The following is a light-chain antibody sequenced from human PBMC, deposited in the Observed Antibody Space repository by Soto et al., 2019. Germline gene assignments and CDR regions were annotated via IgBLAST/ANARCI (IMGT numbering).Light chain of an antibody. CDR1: QSISTW. CDR2: DAS. CDR3: QHYNSYSEA. J-gene: IGKJ1*01. Sequence: QRTQSHSTVAASVVDRALITCRASQSISTWLAWYQQKIGKAPKLLIYDASTLESGVPSRFSGSGSGTEFTLTISSLQPDDFATYYCQHYNSYSEAFGQGSKVDI. V-gene: IGKV1-5*01.